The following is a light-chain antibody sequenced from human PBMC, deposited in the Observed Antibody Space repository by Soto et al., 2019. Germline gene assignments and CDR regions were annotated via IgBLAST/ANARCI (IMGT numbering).Light chain of an antibody. J-gene: IGLJ1*01. CDR2: DVN. CDR1: SSDVGGYNY. Sequence: QSALTQPASVSGSPGQSITISCTGTSSDVGGYNYVSWYQQHPGKAPKLMIYDVNNRPSGVSNRFSGSKSGNTASLTISGLQAEDEADYYCSSYTSSITLYVFGTGTKLTDL. CDR3: SSYTSSITLYV. V-gene: IGLV2-14*01.